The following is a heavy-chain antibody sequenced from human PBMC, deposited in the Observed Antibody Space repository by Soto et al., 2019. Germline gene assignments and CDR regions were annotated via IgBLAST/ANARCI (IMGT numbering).Heavy chain of an antibody. J-gene: IGHJ3*02. D-gene: IGHD2-15*01. CDR2: ISGSGGST. V-gene: IGHV3-23*01. CDR3: GKDWVVVVADAFDI. Sequence: EVQLLESGGGLVQPGGSLRLSCAASGFTFSSYAMSWVRQAPGKGLEWVSAISGSGGSTYYADSVKGRFTISRDNSKNTLYLQMTSLRAEDTALYYWGKDWVVVVADAFDIWGQGTMVTVSS. CDR1: GFTFSSYA.